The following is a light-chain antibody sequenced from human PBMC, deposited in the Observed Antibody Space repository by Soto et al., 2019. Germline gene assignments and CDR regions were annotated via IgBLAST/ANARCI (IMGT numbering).Light chain of an antibody. Sequence: VLTQTPLSSPVTLGQPASISCRSSQSLVYSDGNTYLSWLQQRPGQPPRLLIYQVCNRFSGVPDRFSGSGAGTDLTLKISRVEAEDVGVYSCIQCSHCPRTFGQGTKVQIK. CDR1: QSLVYSDGNTY. CDR3: IQCSHCPRT. CDR2: QVC. V-gene: IGKV2-24*01. J-gene: IGKJ1*01.